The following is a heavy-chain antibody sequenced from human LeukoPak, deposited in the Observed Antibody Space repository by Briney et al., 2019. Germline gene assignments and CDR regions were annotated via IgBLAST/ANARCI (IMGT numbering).Heavy chain of an antibody. CDR1: EFTFSSYW. CDR3: AGLRGKITTIDY. V-gene: IGHV3-74*03. Sequence: AGGSLRLSCVASEFTFSSYWMHWVRQAPGEGLVWVSVINSDGSTTLYADSVKGRFTISGDNAKNTLYLQMNSLRAEDTAVYYCAGLRGKITTIDYWGQGTLVTVSS. J-gene: IGHJ4*02. CDR2: INSDGSTT. D-gene: IGHD4-11*01.